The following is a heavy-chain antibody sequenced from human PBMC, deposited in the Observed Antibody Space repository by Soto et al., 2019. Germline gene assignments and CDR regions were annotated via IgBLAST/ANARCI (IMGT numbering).Heavy chain of an antibody. CDR3: ARLVYDTRLNYMYFDF. CDR2: IFHDGTA. J-gene: IGHJ4*02. CDR1: GVSLSSGNW. Sequence: PSETLSLTCAVSGVSLSSGNWWTWFRQTPQRGLEYIGEIFHDGTANYCPSFERRVAISVDTSKNQFSLKLTSGTAADTAIYFCARLVYDTRLNYMYFDFWGQGALVTVSS. D-gene: IGHD3-10*01. V-gene: IGHV4-4*02.